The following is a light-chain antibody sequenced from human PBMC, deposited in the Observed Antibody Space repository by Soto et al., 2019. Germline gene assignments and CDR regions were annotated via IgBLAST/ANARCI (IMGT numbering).Light chain of an antibody. CDR3: AAWDGSLSGPV. CDR1: SSNLGSNS. J-gene: IGLJ3*02. CDR2: NTY. Sequence: QSVLTQPPSASGTPGQRVIISCSGSSSNLGSNSGNWYQQLPGTAPKLLIYNTYQRPSGVPDRFSGSKSGTSASLGISGLQSEDEGDYFCAAWDGSLSGPVFGGGTKLTVL. V-gene: IGLV1-44*01.